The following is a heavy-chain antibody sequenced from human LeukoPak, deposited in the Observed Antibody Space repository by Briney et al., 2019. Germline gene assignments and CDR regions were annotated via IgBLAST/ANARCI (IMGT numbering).Heavy chain of an antibody. D-gene: IGHD6-13*01. CDR3: ARGPSSSPYGYYYYYMDV. CDR1: GGSISSYY. CDR2: IYYSGST. V-gene: IGHV4-59*01. J-gene: IGHJ6*03. Sequence: PSETLSLTCTVSGGSISSYYWSWIRQPPGKGLEWIGYIYYSGSTNYNPSLKSRVTISVDTSKNQFSLKLSSVTAADTAVYYCARGPSSSPYGYYYYYMDVWGKGTTVTVSS.